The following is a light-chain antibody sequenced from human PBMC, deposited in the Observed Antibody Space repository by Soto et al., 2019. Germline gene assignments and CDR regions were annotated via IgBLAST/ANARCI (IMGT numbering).Light chain of an antibody. CDR1: QSISSW. CDR3: QQLNSYPIT. J-gene: IGKJ5*01. V-gene: IGKV1-9*01. Sequence: DIQMPQSPSPLSASVGDRVTRSCGASQSISSWLSWYQQKPGKAPKLLIYAASTLQSGVPSRFSGSGSGTEFTLTISRLQPEDFATYYCQQLNSYPITFGQGTRLEIK. CDR2: AAS.